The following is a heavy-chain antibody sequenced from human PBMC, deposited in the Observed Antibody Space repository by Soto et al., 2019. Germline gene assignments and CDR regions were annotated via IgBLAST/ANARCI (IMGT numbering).Heavy chain of an antibody. CDR2: ISYDGSNK. V-gene: IGHV3-30-3*01. CDR1: GFTFSSYA. D-gene: IGHD6-6*01. J-gene: IGHJ6*02. Sequence: QVQLVESGGGVVQPGRSLRLSCAASGFTFSSYAMHWLRQAPGKGLEWVAVISYDGSNKYYADSVKGRFTISRDNSKNTLYLQMNSLRAEDTAVYYCARGSSSSYYYYGMDVWGQGTTVTVSS. CDR3: ARGSSSSYYYYGMDV.